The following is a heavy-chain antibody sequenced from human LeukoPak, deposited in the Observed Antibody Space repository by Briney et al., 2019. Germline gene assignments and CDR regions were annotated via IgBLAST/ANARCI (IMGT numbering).Heavy chain of an antibody. J-gene: IGHJ4*02. CDR1: GFTFSNYN. CDR3: ASRFKDCSGGSCCLYYFDY. Sequence: KPGGSLRLSCAASGFTFSNYNMNWVRQAPGKGLERVSFISSSSSYIYYADSVKGRFTISRDNAKNSLYLQMNSLRAEDTALYYCASRFKDCSGGSCCLYYFDYWGQGTLVTVSS. V-gene: IGHV3-21*01. D-gene: IGHD2-15*01. CDR2: ISSSSSYI.